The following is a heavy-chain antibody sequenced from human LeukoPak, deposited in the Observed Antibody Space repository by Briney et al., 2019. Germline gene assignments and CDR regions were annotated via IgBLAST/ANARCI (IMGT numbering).Heavy chain of an antibody. Sequence: NPSQTLSLTCTVSGGSISSGGYYWSWIRQHPGKGLKWIGYIYYSGSTYYNPSLKSRVTLSVDTSKNQFSLKLSSVTAADTAVYYCAAHRFLEWLSNDYWGQGTLVTVSS. CDR1: GGSISSGGYY. CDR2: IYYSGST. V-gene: IGHV4-31*03. D-gene: IGHD3-3*01. CDR3: AAHRFLEWLSNDY. J-gene: IGHJ4*02.